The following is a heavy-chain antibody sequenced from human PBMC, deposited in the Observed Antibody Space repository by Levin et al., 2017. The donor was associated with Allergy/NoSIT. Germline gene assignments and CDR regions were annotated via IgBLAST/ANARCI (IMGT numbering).Heavy chain of an antibody. D-gene: IGHD6-19*01. Sequence: PSQTLSLTCAASGFTFSSYSMNWVRQAPGKGLEWISSISISSNYIYYADSVKGRFTISRDNAETSLFLQMNSLRAEDTAVYYCARVPRGAVADDYWGQGTLVIVSS. V-gene: IGHV3-21*01. CDR2: ISISSNYI. J-gene: IGHJ4*02. CDR3: ARVPRGAVADDY. CDR1: GFTFSSYS.